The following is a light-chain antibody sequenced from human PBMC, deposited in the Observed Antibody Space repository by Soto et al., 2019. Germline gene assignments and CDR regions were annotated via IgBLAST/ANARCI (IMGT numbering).Light chain of an antibody. J-gene: IGKJ3*01. CDR1: QSISNSY. CDR2: DAS. CDR3: QHYGSSPPLFT. Sequence: EVVLTQSPATLSLSPGEGATLSCGASQSISNSYLAWYQQKPGLAPRLLIYDASSRATGIPDRFSGSGSGTDFTLTISRLEPEDFAVYYCQHYGSSPPLFTFGPGTKVDIK. V-gene: IGKV3D-20*01.